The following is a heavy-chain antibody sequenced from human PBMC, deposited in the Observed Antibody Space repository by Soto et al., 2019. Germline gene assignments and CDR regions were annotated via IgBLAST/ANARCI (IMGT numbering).Heavy chain of an antibody. CDR1: GGSISSYY. V-gene: IGHV4-59*01. Sequence: PSETLSLTCAVSGGSISSYYWSWIRQPPGKGLEWIGYSIYIGGPIYNPSLKSRVTISIDTSKNQFSLKLSSVTAADTAVYYCTRVVGSSGWSDYWGQGTLVTVSS. CDR2: SIYIGGP. D-gene: IGHD6-6*01. J-gene: IGHJ4*02. CDR3: TRVVGSSGWSDY.